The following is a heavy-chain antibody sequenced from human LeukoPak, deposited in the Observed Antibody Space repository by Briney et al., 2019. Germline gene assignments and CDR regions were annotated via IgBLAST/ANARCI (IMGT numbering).Heavy chain of an antibody. CDR2: IYTSGST. V-gene: IGHV4-4*07. D-gene: IGHD5-12*01. CDR3: ARSGYDRYYYYMDV. CDR1: GGAISSYY. J-gene: IGHJ6*03. Sequence: SETLSLTCTVSGGAISSYYWSWIRQPAGKGLEWIGRIYTSGSTNYNPSLKSRVTMSVDTSKNQFSLKLSSVTAADTAVYYCARSGYDRYYYYMDVWGKGTTVTVSS.